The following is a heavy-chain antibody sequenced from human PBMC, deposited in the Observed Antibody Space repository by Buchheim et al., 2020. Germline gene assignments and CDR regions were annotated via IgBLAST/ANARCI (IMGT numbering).Heavy chain of an antibody. Sequence: EVQLLESGGGLVQPGGSLRLSCAASGFTFNSYAMAWVRQSTGKGLEWASAISAGGGDTFYAGSVKGRFTISRDSSTNTLYLQMNSLRAEDTAVYYCAKGRTSSCYGALDCWGQGTL. D-gene: IGHD2-15*01. V-gene: IGHV3-23*01. CDR2: ISAGGGDT. CDR1: GFTFNSYA. J-gene: IGHJ4*02. CDR3: AKGRTSSCYGALDC.